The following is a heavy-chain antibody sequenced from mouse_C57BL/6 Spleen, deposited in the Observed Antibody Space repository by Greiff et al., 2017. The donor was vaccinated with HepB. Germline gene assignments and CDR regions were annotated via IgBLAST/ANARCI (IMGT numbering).Heavy chain of an antibody. V-gene: IGHV1-9*01. D-gene: IGHD2-3*01. CDR3: ASGDGYYGYAMDY. J-gene: IGHJ4*01. CDR2: ILPGGGST. Sequence: VQLQQSGAELMKPGASVKLSCKATGYTFTGYWIEWVKQRPGHGLEWIGEILPGGGSTNYNEKFKGKATFTADTSSNTAYMQLSSLTTEDSAIYSCASGDGYYGYAMDYWGQGTSVTVSS. CDR1: GYTFTGYW.